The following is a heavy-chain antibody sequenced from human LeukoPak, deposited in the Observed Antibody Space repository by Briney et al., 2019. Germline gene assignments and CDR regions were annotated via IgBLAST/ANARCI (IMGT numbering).Heavy chain of an antibody. CDR3: AREKLTTGSPTFDY. D-gene: IGHD4-17*01. J-gene: IGHJ4*02. Sequence: VASVKVSCKASGYTFTGYYMHWVRQAPGQGLEWMGWINPNSGGTNYAQKFQGRVTMTRDTSISTAYMEPSRLRSDDTAVYYCAREKLTTGSPTFDYWGQGTLVTVSS. CDR2: INPNSGGT. CDR1: GYTFTGYY. V-gene: IGHV1-2*02.